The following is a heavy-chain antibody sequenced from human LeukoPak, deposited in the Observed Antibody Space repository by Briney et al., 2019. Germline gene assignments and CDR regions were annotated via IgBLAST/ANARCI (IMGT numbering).Heavy chain of an antibody. CDR1: GGSISSSNW. D-gene: IGHD5-24*01. CDR2: IYHSGST. CDR3: ARNRRDGYLPDAFDT. J-gene: IGHJ3*02. Sequence: PSETLSLTCAVSGGSISSSNWWSWVRQPPGKGLEWIGEIYHSGSTNYNPSLKSRVTISVDKSKNQFSLRLSSVTAADTAVYYCARNRRDGYLPDAFDTWGQGTMVTVSS. V-gene: IGHV4-4*02.